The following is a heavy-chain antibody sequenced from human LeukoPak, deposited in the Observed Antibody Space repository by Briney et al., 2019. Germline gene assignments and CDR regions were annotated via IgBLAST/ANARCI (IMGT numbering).Heavy chain of an antibody. V-gene: IGHV1-2*02. D-gene: IGHD3-10*01. CDR1: GYTFTDYY. CDR2: INPNSGDT. CDR3: ARGDYYGSPKVVAA. J-gene: IGHJ5*02. Sequence: ASVKVSCKASGYTFTDYYINWVRQPPGQGLEWMGWINPNSGDTNYAQKFQDRVTMTRDTSISTAYIELNLLRSDDTAVYYCARGDYYGSPKVVAAWGQGTLVTVSS.